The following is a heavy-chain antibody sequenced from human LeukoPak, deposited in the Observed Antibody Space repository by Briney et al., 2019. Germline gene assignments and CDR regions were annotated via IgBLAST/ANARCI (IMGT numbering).Heavy chain of an antibody. J-gene: IGHJ3*02. CDR1: GGSITSGGYF. V-gene: IGHV3-53*01. D-gene: IGHD3-22*01. Sequence: ETLSLTCTVSGGSITSGGYFWSWVRQASGKGLEWVSVMHSDGRTFYADSVKGRFTISRDKSKNMFYLQMDSLRAEDTAVYYCARDPDDRSGLDAFETWGQGTKVTVS. CDR2: MHSDGRT. CDR3: ARDPDDRSGLDAFET.